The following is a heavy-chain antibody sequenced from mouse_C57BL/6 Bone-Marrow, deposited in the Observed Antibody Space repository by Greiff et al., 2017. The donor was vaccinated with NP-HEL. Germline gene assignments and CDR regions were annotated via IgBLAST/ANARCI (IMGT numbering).Heavy chain of an antibody. V-gene: IGHV1-5*01. D-gene: IGHD2-4*01. CDR1: GYTFTSYW. CDR2: IYPGNSDT. J-gene: IGHJ2*01. Sequence: EVKLVESGTVLARPGASVKMSCKTSGYTFTSYWMHWVKQRPGQGLEWIGAIYPGNSDTSYNQKFKGKAKLTAVTSASTAYMELSSLTNEDSAVYYCTRCDYDERNYFDYWGQGTTLTVSS. CDR3: TRCDYDERNYFDY.